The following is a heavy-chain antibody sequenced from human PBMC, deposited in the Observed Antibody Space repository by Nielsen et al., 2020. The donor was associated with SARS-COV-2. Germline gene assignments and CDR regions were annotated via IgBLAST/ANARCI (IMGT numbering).Heavy chain of an antibody. D-gene: IGHD2/OR15-2a*01. J-gene: IGHJ6*02. CDR1: GFTFGSYA. CDR2: ISYDGSNK. V-gene: IGHV3-30-3*01. Sequence: GGSLRLSCAASGFTFGSYAMHWVRQAPGKGLEWVAVISYDGSNKYYADSVKGRFTISRDNSKNTLYLQMNSLRAEDTAVYYCARDHFTYYYYYGMDVWGQGTTVTVSS. CDR3: ARDHFTYYYYYGMDV.